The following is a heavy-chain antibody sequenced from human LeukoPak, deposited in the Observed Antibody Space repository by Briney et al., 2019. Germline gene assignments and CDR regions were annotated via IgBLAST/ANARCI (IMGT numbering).Heavy chain of an antibody. CDR2: INHSGST. CDR1: GGSFSGYY. CDR3: ARHKVYDYVWGSYPSPFDY. Sequence: SETLSLTCAVYGGSFSGYYWSWIRQPPGKGLEWIGEINHSGSTNYNPSLKSQVTISVDTSKNQFSLKLSSVTAADTAVYYCARHKVYDYVWGSYPSPFDYWGQGTLVTVSS. V-gene: IGHV4-34*01. D-gene: IGHD3-16*01. J-gene: IGHJ4*02.